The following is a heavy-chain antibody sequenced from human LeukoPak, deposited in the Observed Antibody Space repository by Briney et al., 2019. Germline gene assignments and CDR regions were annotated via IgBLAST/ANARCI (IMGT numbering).Heavy chain of an antibody. Sequence: GGSLRLSCAASGFTFSSYGMHWVRQAPGKGLEWVAFIRYDGSNKYYADSVKGRFTISRDNSKNTLYLQMNSLRAEDTAVYYCGRDPPGSRIIMAAFDYSGQGTLVTVSS. V-gene: IGHV3-30*02. CDR3: GRDPPGSRIIMAAFDY. J-gene: IGHJ4*02. D-gene: IGHD3-10*01. CDR1: GFTFSSYG. CDR2: IRYDGSNK.